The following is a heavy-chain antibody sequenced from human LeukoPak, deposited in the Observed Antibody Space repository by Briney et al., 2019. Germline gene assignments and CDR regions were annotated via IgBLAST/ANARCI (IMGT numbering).Heavy chain of an antibody. J-gene: IGHJ4*02. Sequence: ASVKVSCKASGYTFTSYYMHWVRQAPGQGLEWMGIINPSGGSTSYAQKFQGRVTMTRDTSTSTVYMELSNLRSEDTAVYYCARAPLPGYSSSWYGSVYWGQGTLVTVSS. CDR2: INPSGGST. CDR1: GYTFTSYY. V-gene: IGHV1-46*01. D-gene: IGHD6-13*01. CDR3: ARAPLPGYSSSWYGSVY.